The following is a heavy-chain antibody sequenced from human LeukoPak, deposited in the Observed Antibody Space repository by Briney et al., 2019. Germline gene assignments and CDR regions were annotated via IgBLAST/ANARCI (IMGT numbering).Heavy chain of an antibody. CDR1: GGTFSSYS. CDR3: ARGRPMYYYDSSGSP. D-gene: IGHD3-22*01. Sequence: ASVKVSCKASGGTFSSYSISWVRQAPGQGFEWMGRIIPILGIANYAQKFQGRVTIIADKSTTTAYMELSSLRSEDTAMYYCARGRPMYYYDSSGSPWGQGTLVTVSS. V-gene: IGHV1-69*02. J-gene: IGHJ5*02. CDR2: IIPILGIA.